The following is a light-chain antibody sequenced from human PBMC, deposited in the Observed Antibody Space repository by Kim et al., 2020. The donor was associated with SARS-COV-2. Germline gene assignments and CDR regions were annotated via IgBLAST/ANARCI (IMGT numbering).Light chain of an antibody. CDR2: GAS. J-gene: IGKJ2*01. CDR3: QQYGSSPYT. CDR1: QSVSSNS. V-gene: IGKV3-20*01. Sequence: EIELTQSPGTLSLSPGERATLSCRASQSVSSNSLAWYQQKPGQAPRLLFYGASSRATGIPDRFSGSGSGTDFTLTISRLESEDFAMYYCQQYGSSPYTFGQGTKLEI.